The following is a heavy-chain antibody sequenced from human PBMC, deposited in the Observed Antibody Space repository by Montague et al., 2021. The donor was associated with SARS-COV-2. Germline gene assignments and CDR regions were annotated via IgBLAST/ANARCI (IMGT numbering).Heavy chain of an antibody. Sequence: TLSLTCTVSGGSISSGGYYWSWISQPPGKGLEWIGYIYYSGSTYYNPSLKSRVTISVDTSKNQFSLKLSSVTAADTAVYYCARVLGGYCSGGSCYRGWYFDLWGRGTLVTVSS. J-gene: IGHJ2*01. D-gene: IGHD2-15*01. CDR2: IYYSGST. CDR3: ARVLGGYCSGGSCYRGWYFDL. CDR1: GGSISSGGYY. V-gene: IGHV4-31*03.